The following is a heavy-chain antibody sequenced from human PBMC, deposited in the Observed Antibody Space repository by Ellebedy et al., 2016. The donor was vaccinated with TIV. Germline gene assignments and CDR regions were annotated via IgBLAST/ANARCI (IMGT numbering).Heavy chain of an antibody. Sequence: PGGSLRLSCAASGFVFSSYTMNWVRQAPGKGLEWVSFISDHSIYYADAVEGRFTISRDNAKNSLYLQMNSLRAEDTAVYYCARGGGCFGDSCYYADFWGQGTLVTVSS. V-gene: IGHV3-21*01. CDR2: ISDHSI. CDR1: GFVFSSYT. CDR3: ARGGGCFGDSCYYADF. D-gene: IGHD2-21*01. J-gene: IGHJ4*02.